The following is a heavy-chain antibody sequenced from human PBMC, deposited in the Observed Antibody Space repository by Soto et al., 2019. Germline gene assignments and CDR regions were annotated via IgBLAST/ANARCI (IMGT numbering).Heavy chain of an antibody. D-gene: IGHD1-26*01. J-gene: IGHJ4*02. V-gene: IGHV3-30-3*01. Sequence: QVQLVESGGGVVQPGRSLRLSCAASGFTFSSYAMHWVRQAPGKGLEWVAVISYDGSNKYYADSVKGRFTISRDNSKNTLYLQMNSLRAEDTAVYYCAREGLRVGATDYWGQGTLVTVSS. CDR1: GFTFSSYA. CDR2: ISYDGSNK. CDR3: AREGLRVGATDY.